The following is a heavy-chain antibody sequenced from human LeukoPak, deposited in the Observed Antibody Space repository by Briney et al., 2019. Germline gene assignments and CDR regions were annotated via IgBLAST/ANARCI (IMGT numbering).Heavy chain of an antibody. CDR1: GGSICSSIYY. Sequence: PSETLSLTCTVSGGSICSSIYYCVWIRQPPGKGLEWIANIYFSASAYHNPSLKSRVNISVDTSKHLFSLKLRSVTAADTAVYYCAAIGDIVLVPTIPDYWGQGTLVTVSS. D-gene: IGHD2-2*01. V-gene: IGHV4-39*07. J-gene: IGHJ4*02. CDR2: IYFSASA. CDR3: AAIGDIVLVPTIPDY.